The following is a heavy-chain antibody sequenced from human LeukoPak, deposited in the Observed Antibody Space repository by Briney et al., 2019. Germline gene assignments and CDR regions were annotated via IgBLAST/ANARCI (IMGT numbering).Heavy chain of an antibody. CDR3: AREGAMVRGVIWYYGMDV. CDR1: GYTFTSYG. Sequence: GASVKVSCKASGYTFTSYGISWVRQAPGQGLEWMGWISAYNSNTNYAQKLQGRVTMTTDTSTSTAYMELRSLRSDDTAVYYCAREGAMVRGVIWYYGMDVWGQGTTVTVSS. D-gene: IGHD3-10*01. J-gene: IGHJ6*02. V-gene: IGHV1-18*01. CDR2: ISAYNSNT.